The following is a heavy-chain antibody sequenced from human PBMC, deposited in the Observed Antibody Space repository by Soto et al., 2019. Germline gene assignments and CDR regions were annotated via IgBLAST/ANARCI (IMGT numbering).Heavy chain of an antibody. CDR1: GNTHTIYF. CDR3: ARGGSYYAH. J-gene: IGHJ4*02. V-gene: IGHV1-2*02. CDR2: INSVSGGT. Sequence: WASVKVSCKASGNTHTIYFIHWLRQARGQGLEWMGWINSVSGGTNYAHKFQGRVTMTRDTSTTTAFMELSGLRSDDTAVYFCARGGSYYAHWGQGTLVTVSS. D-gene: IGHD3-10*01.